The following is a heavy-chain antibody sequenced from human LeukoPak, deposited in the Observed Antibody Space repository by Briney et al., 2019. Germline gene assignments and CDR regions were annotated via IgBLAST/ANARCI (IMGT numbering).Heavy chain of an antibody. J-gene: IGHJ4*02. D-gene: IGHD3-10*01. CDR2: VSSDGSTK. CDR3: ASDWGMVRGVIKGVIDY. Sequence: GGSLRLSCAASGFAFSTFDMHWVRQAPGKGLEWVADVSSDGSTKYYADSVKGRFTISRDNSKTTLFLQMNSLRAEDTAVYYCASDWGMVRGVIKGVIDYWGQGTLVTVSS. CDR1: GFAFSTFD. V-gene: IGHV3-30-3*01.